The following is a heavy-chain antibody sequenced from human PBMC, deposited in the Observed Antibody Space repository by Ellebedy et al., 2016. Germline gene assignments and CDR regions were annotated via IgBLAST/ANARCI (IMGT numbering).Heavy chain of an antibody. CDR1: GGSFSGYY. J-gene: IGHJ4*02. Sequence: SETLSLTXALYGGSFSGYYWSWIRQPPGKGLEWIGEINHSGSTNYNPSLKSRVTISVDTSKNQFSLKLSSVTAADTAVYYCARHTFATATTFDFWGQGTLVTVSS. D-gene: IGHD1-1*01. CDR2: INHSGST. V-gene: IGHV4-34*01. CDR3: ARHTFATATTFDF.